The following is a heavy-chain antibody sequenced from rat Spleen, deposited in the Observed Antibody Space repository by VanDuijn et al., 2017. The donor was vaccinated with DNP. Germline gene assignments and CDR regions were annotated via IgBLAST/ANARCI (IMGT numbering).Heavy chain of an antibody. Sequence: EVQLVESGGDLVQPGGSLKLSCVASGFTFSYYWMTWIRQVPGKGLEWIASITSGAGTNSYADSVKGRFTVSRDDAGNTLYLQMNSLRSEDTATYYCTRVGDLHDGGDGDALDAWGQGTSVTVSS. V-gene: IGHV5-31*01. J-gene: IGHJ4*01. CDR3: TRVGDLHDGGDGDALDA. D-gene: IGHD1-12*02. CDR1: GFTFSYYW. CDR2: ITSGAGTN.